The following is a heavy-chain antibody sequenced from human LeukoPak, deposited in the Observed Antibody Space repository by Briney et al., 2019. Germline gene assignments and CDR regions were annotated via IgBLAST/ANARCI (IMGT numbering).Heavy chain of an antibody. CDR3: ATALRSGWYGGDFDY. V-gene: IGHV1-24*01. D-gene: IGHD6-19*01. CDR2: FDPEDGET. J-gene: IGHJ4*02. CDR1: GYTLTELS. Sequence: ASVKVSCKVSGYTLTELSTHWVRQAPGKGLEWMGGFDPEDGETIYAQKFQGRVTMTEDTSTDTAYMELSSLRSEDTAVYYCATALRSGWYGGDFDYWGQGTLVTVSS.